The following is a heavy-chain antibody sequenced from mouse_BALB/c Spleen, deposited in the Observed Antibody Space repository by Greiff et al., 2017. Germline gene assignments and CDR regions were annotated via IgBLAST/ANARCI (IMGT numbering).Heavy chain of an antibody. CDR3: AIYGSSSY. V-gene: IGHV2-9*02. CDR2: IWAGGST. CDR1: GFSLTSYG. D-gene: IGHD1-1*01. J-gene: IGHJ3*01. Sequence: VKVVESGPGLVAPSQSLSITCTVSGFSLTSYGVHWVRQPPGKGLEWLGVIWAGGSTNYNSALMSRLSISKDNSKSQVFLKMNSLQTDDTAMYYCAIYGSSSYWGQGTLVTVSA.